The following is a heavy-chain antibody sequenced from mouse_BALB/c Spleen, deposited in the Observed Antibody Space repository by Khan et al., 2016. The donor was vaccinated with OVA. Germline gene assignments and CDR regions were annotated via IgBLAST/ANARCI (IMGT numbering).Heavy chain of an antibody. D-gene: IGHD1-1*02. CDR1: GFSLNSYG. CDR2: IWAGGST. J-gene: IGHJ3*01. Sequence: QVQLKESEPGLVAPSQSLSITCTVSGFSLNSYGVHWVRQPPGKSLEWLGVIWAGGSTNLNSALMSRLNITKDNSKSQVFLKMNSLQIDDTAMYYCVRAFYYGAWFAYWGQGTLVTVST. V-gene: IGHV2-9*02. CDR3: VRAFYYGAWFAY.